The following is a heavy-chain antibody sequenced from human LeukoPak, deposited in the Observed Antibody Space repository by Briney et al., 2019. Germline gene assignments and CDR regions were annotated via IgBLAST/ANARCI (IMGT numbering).Heavy chain of an antibody. Sequence: PSETLSLTCTVSGGSTSSYYWSWIRQPAGKGLEWIGRIYTSGSTNYNPSLKSRVTMSVDTSKNQFSLKLSSVTAADTAVYYCARDSPYYYDSSGYYLDYWGQGTLVTVSS. CDR2: IYTSGST. CDR1: GGSTSSYY. J-gene: IGHJ4*02. D-gene: IGHD3-22*01. CDR3: ARDSPYYYDSSGYYLDY. V-gene: IGHV4-4*07.